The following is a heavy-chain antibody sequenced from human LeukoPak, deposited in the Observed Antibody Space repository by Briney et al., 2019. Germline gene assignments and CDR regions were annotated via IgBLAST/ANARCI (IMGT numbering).Heavy chain of an antibody. D-gene: IGHD6-19*01. V-gene: IGHV4-4*07. CDR2: IFTSGNT. J-gene: IGHJ4*02. CDR3: AREASGWFGGFGY. CDR1: GGFISSYY. Sequence: PSETLSLTCTVSGGFISSYYWSWVRQPAGKGLEWIGRIFTSGNTNYNPSLKSRVTISVDKSKNQFSLKLTSVTAADTAVYYCAREASGWFGGFGYWGQGTRVTVSS.